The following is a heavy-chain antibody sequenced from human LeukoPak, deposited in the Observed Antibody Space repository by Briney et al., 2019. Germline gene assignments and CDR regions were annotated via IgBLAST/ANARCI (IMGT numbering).Heavy chain of an antibody. CDR3: ARVSYSSSWYHTYYYMDV. J-gene: IGHJ6*03. Sequence: ASVKVSCKASGYTFTGYYMHWVRQAPGQGLEWMGWINTNTGNPTYAQGFTGRFVFSLDTSVSTAYLQISSLKAEDTAVYYCARVSYSSSWYHTYYYMDVWGKGATVTVSS. D-gene: IGHD6-13*01. CDR1: GYTFTGYY. V-gene: IGHV7-4-1*02. CDR2: INTNTGNP.